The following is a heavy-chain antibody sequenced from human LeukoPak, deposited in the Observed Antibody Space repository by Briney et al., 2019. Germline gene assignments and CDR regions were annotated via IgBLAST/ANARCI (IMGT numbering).Heavy chain of an antibody. CDR3: ARASDY. Sequence: SETLSLTCTVSGGSISTYYWNWIRQPPGKGLEWIGNIYYSGSTNYNPSLKSRVTISVDTSKKQFSLKLSSVTAADTAVYYCARASDYWGQGTLVTVSS. V-gene: IGHV4-59*12. J-gene: IGHJ4*02. CDR2: IYYSGST. CDR1: GGSISTYY.